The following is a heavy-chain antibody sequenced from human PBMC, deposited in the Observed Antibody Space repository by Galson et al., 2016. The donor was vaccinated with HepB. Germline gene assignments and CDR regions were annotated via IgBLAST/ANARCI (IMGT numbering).Heavy chain of an antibody. D-gene: IGHD3-10*01. CDR3: ARDERRDYDGSWTYFDVWY. CDR1: GYTFTSYG. V-gene: IGHV1-18*01. J-gene: IGHJ4*02. CDR2: ISAYHGNT. Sequence: SVKVSCKASGYTFTSYGISWVRQAPGQGLEWMGWISAYHGNTNYAQKLQGRVTMTTDTSTSTAYMELRSLESDDTAVYYCARDERRDYDGSWTYFDVWYWGQGTLITVSS.